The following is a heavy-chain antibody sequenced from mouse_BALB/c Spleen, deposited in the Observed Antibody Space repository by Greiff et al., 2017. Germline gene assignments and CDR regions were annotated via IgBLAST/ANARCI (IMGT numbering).Heavy chain of an antibody. CDR3: ARGITTATPCSY. V-gene: IGHV4-1*02. D-gene: IGHD1-2*01. J-gene: IGHJ3*01. CDR1: GFDFSRYW. CDR2: INPDSSTI. Sequence: EVKLMESGGGLVQPGGSLKLSCAASGFDFSRYWMSWVRQAPGKGLEWIGEINPDSSTINYTPSLKDKFIISRDNAKNTLYLQMSKVRSEDTALYYCARGITTATPCSYWGQGTLVTVSA.